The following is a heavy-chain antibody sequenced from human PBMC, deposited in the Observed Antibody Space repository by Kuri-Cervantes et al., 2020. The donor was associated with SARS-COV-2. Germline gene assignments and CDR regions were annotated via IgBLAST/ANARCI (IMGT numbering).Heavy chain of an antibody. CDR1: GFTFSGSA. V-gene: IGHV3-30-3*01. Sequence: GESLKISCAASGFTFSGSAMHWVRQASGKGLEWVAVISYDGSNKYYADSVKGRFTISRDNSKNTLYLQMNSLRAEDTAVYYCARDGRGDSASRAAFDIWGQGTMVTVSS. CDR2: ISYDGSNK. J-gene: IGHJ3*02. CDR3: ARDGRGDSASRAAFDI. D-gene: IGHD2-21*01.